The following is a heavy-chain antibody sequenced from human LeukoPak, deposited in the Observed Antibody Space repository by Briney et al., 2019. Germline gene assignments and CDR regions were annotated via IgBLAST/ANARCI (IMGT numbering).Heavy chain of an antibody. CDR3: ARENYGSGRRIDY. Sequence: PSETLSLTCTVSGVSISSGGYYWSWIRQHPGKGLEWIGYIYYSGSTYYNPSLKSRVTIPVDTSKNQFSLKLSSVTAADTAVYYCARENYGSGRRIDYWGQGTLVTVSS. J-gene: IGHJ4*02. CDR2: IYYSGST. V-gene: IGHV4-31*03. CDR1: GVSISSGGYY. D-gene: IGHD3-10*01.